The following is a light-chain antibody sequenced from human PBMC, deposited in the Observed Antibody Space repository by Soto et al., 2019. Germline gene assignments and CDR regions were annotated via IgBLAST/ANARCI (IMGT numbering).Light chain of an antibody. CDR2: TAS. CDR3: QQGYSNPIT. V-gene: IGKV1-39*01. J-gene: IGKJ5*01. Sequence: DIQMTQSPSSLSASVEDRVTITCRASQNINNKLIWYQQKPGEAPKPLIYTASSLYSGVPSRFSGSGSGTDFTLTITSLQPEDFATYYCQQGYSNPITFGQGTRLEI. CDR1: QNINNK.